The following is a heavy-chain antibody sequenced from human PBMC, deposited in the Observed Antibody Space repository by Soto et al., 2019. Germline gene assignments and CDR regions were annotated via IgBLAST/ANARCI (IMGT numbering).Heavy chain of an antibody. CDR3: AKDRQFLYGHCDY. Sequence: PGGSLRLSCAASGFTFSSYAMSWVRQAPGKGLEWVSDISGSGGSTYYTDSVKGRFTISRDNSKNTLYLQMNSLRAEDTAVYYCAKDRQFLYGHCDYWGQGTLVTVS. CDR2: ISGSGGST. V-gene: IGHV3-23*01. D-gene: IGHD3-10*01. CDR1: GFTFSSYA. J-gene: IGHJ4*02.